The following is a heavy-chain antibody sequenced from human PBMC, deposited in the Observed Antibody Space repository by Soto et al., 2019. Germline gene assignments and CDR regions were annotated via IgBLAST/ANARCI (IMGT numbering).Heavy chain of an antibody. D-gene: IGHD3-9*01. Sequence: QVQLVQSGAEVKKPGASVKVSCKASGYTFTSYGISWVRQAPGQGLEWMGWISAYNGNTNYAQKLQGRAPMTTDTSTSTAYMELRSLISDDTAVYYCAGAVRGRPEDFDWQMEYWGQGTLVTVSS. CDR2: ISAYNGNT. CDR3: AGAVRGRPEDFDWQMEY. CDR1: GYTFTSYG. V-gene: IGHV1-18*01. J-gene: IGHJ4*02.